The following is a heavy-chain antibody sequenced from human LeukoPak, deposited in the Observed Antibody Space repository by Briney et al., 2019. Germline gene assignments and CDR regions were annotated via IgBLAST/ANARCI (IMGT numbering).Heavy chain of an antibody. J-gene: IGHJ4*02. D-gene: IGHD1-26*01. CDR2: ISSSGSTI. V-gene: IGHV3-48*03. Sequence: GGSLRLSCAASGFTFSSYEINWVRQAPGKGLERVSYISSSGSTIYYADSVKGRFTISRDNAKNSLYLQMNSLRAEDTAVYYCASGGSYSEPHFDYWGQGTLVTVSS. CDR3: ASGGSYSEPHFDY. CDR1: GFTFSSYE.